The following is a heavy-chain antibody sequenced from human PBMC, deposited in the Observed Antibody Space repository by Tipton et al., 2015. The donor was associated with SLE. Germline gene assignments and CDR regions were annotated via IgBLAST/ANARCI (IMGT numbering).Heavy chain of an antibody. CDR2: IYYSGST. D-gene: IGHD1-14*01. V-gene: IGHV4-39*07. Sequence: LRLSCTVSGGSISSSSYYRGWIRQPPGKGLEWIGSIYYSGSTYYNPSLKSRVTISVDTSKNQFSLKLSSVTAADTAVYYCARHDSESPFDYWGQGTLVTVSS. CDR3: ARHDSESPFDY. J-gene: IGHJ4*02. CDR1: GGSISSSSYY.